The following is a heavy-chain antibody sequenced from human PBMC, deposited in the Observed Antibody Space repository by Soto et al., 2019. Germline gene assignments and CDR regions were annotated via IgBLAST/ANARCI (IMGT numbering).Heavy chain of an antibody. CDR2: INAGNGNT. D-gene: IGHD2-15*01. J-gene: IGHJ6*02. V-gene: IGHV1-3*01. CDR3: ARVAATIYYYGMDV. Sequence: ASVKVSCKASGYTFTSYAMHWVRQAPGQRLEWMGWINAGNGNTKYPQKFQGRVTITRDTSASTAYMELSSLRSEDTAVYYCARVAATIYYYGMDVWGQGTTVTVSS. CDR1: GYTFTSYA.